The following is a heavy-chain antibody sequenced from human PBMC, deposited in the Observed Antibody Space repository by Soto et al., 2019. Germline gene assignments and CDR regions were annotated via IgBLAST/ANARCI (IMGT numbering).Heavy chain of an antibody. V-gene: IGHV1-69*12. CDR3: ARELIGYCSGGSCDGMDV. D-gene: IGHD2-15*01. CDR2: IIPIFGTA. CDR1: GGTFSSYA. Sequence: QVQLVQSGAEVKKPGSSVKVSCKASGGTFSSYAISWVRQAPGQGLEWMGGIIPIFGTANYAQKFQGRVTITADESTSTAYMELSSLRSEDTAVYYCARELIGYCSGGSCDGMDVWGQGTTVTVSS. J-gene: IGHJ6*02.